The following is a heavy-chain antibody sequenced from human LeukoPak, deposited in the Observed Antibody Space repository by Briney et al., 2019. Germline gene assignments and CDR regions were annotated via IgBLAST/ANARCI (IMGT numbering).Heavy chain of an antibody. CDR2: ISGSGGST. J-gene: IGHJ4*02. CDR1: GFTFSSYA. D-gene: IGHD5-12*01. CDR3: ARLSLTRGYSGYLDY. V-gene: IGHV3-23*01. Sequence: GGSLRLSCAASGFTFSSYAMSWVRQAPGKGLEWVSAISGSGGSTYYADSVKGRFTISRDNAKNSLYLQMNSLRAEDTAVYYCARLSLTRGYSGYLDYWGQGTLVTVSS.